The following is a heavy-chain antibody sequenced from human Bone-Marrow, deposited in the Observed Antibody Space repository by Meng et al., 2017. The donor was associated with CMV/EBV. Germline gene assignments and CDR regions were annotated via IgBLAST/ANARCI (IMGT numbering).Heavy chain of an antibody. CDR1: GYTFTSYG. CDR3: ARDYGYYYGSGSLRYGMDV. D-gene: IGHD3-10*01. J-gene: IGHJ6*02. V-gene: IGHV1-18*01. CDR2: ISAYNGFT. Sequence: ASVKVSCKASGYTFTSYGISWVRQAPGQGLEWMGWISAYNGFTNYAQKIQERVTMTTDTSTSTAYMELRSLRSDDTAVYYCARDYGYYYGSGSLRYGMDVWGQGTTVTVSS.